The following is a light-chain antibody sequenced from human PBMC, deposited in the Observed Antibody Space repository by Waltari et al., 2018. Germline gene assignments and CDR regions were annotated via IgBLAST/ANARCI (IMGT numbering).Light chain of an antibody. Sequence: ETVMTQSPATLPLSPGERATPSCRASQSVNRNVAWYQQQPGQPPRLLIYGASTRATGVPARFSGSGSGTGFTLTITSLQSEDFAVYFCHQYDNWPQTFGRGTKVEIK. CDR2: GAS. V-gene: IGKV3-15*01. CDR3: HQYDNWPQT. CDR1: QSVNRN. J-gene: IGKJ4*02.